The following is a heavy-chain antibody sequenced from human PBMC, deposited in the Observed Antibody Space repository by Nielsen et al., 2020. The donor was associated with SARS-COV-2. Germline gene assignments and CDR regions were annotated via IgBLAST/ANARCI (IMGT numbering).Heavy chain of an antibody. J-gene: IGHJ4*02. CDR3: AGPRGGSSNFDY. V-gene: IGHV4-39*01. D-gene: IGHD1-26*01. CDR1: GGSISSSSYY. Sequence: SETLSLTCTVSGGSISSSSYYWGWIRQPPGKGLEWIGSIYYSGSTYYNPSLKSRVTISVDTPKNQFSLKLSSVTAADTAVYYCAGPRGGSSNFDYWGQGTLVTVSS. CDR2: IYYSGST.